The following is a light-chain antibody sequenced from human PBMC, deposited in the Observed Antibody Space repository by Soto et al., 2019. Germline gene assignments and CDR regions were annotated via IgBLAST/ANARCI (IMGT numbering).Light chain of an antibody. Sequence: QSALTQPRAVSGSPGQSVTISCTGTSSDFGGYNYVSWYQQHPGKAPKLMIYDVSKWPSGVPDRFSGSKSGNTASLTISGLQAEDEADYYCCSYAGSYTLYVFGTGTRSPS. CDR2: DVS. J-gene: IGLJ1*01. CDR3: CSYAGSYTLYV. CDR1: SSDFGGYNY. V-gene: IGLV2-11*01.